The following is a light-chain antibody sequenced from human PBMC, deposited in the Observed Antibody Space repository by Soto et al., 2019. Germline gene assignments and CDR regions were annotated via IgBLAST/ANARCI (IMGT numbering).Light chain of an antibody. CDR2: GAS. V-gene: IGKV3-15*01. J-gene: IGKJ5*01. Sequence: EIVMTQSPATLSVSPGERATLSCRASQSVSSNLAWYQQKPGQAPRLLIYGASTRATGIPARFSGSGSGTEFTLTISRRESEDFAVYYCQQYINFITFGQGARLEIK. CDR1: QSVSSN. CDR3: QQYINFIT.